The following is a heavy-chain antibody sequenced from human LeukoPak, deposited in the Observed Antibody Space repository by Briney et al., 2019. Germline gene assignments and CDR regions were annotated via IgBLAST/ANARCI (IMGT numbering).Heavy chain of an antibody. J-gene: IGHJ4*02. D-gene: IGHD6-19*01. Sequence: SVKVSCKASGGTFSSYTISWVPQAPGQGLEWIGRIIPILGIANYAQKFQGRVTITADKSTSTAYMELSSLRSEDTAVYYCAREVSSGWYGSPSFDYWGQGTLVTVSS. CDR3: AREVSSGWYGSPSFDY. V-gene: IGHV1-69*04. CDR2: IIPILGIA. CDR1: GGTFSSYT.